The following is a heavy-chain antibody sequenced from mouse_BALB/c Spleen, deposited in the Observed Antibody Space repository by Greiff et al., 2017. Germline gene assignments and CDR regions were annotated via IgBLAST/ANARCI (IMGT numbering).Heavy chain of an antibody. V-gene: IGHV1-7*01. D-gene: IGHD1-1*01. Sequence: VKLQESGPELVKPGASVKMSCKASGYTFTSYWMHWVKQRPGQGLEWIGYINPSTGYTEYNQKFKDKATLTADKSSSTAYMQLSSLTSEDSAVYYCARENGSTPYYFDYWGQGTTLTVSS. CDR2: INPSTGYT. CDR3: ARENGSTPYYFDY. J-gene: IGHJ2*01. CDR1: GYTFTSYW.